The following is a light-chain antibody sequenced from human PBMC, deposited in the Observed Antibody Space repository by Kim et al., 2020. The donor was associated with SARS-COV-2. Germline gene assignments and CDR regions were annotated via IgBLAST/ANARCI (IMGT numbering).Light chain of an antibody. Sequence: QSALTQPASVSGSPGQSITISCTGTSSDVGGYNYVSWYQQQSGKAPKLMIYDVSKRPSGVSNRFSGSKSGNTASLTISGLQAEDEADYYCSSYRSSSTFVFGTGTKVTVL. J-gene: IGLJ1*01. V-gene: IGLV2-14*01. CDR2: DVS. CDR3: SSYRSSSTFV. CDR1: SSDVGGYNY.